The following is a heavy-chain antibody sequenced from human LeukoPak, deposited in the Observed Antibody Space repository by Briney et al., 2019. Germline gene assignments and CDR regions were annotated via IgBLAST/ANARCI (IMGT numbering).Heavy chain of an antibody. CDR3: VREPHTSGYYYSFDY. D-gene: IGHD3-22*01. Sequence: GRSLRLSCAASGFTFSGYAIHWVRQAPGKGLEWVAVISYDGSNKYYADSVKGRFTISRDNSKNTLYLQMNGLRAEDTAIYYCVREPHTSGYYYSFDYWGQGTLVTVSS. V-gene: IGHV3-30*04. CDR1: GFTFSGYA. J-gene: IGHJ4*02. CDR2: ISYDGSNK.